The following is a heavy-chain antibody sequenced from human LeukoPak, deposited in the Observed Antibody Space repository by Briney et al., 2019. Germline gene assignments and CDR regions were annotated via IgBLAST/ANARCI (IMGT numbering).Heavy chain of an antibody. CDR2: IYSGGST. CDR3: TTAENYYDRSGYHYLDY. V-gene: IGHV3-53*01. J-gene: IGHJ4*02. CDR1: GFTVSSNY. D-gene: IGHD3-22*01. Sequence: GGSLRLSCAASGFTVSSNYMSWVRQAPGKGLEWVSVIYSGGSTYYADSVKGRFTISRDNSKNTLYLQMNSLKTEDTAVYYCTTAENYYDRSGYHYLDYWGQGTLVTVSS.